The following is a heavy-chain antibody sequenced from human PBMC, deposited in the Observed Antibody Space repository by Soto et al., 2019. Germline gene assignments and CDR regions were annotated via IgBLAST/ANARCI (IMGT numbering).Heavy chain of an antibody. CDR2: ISYDGSNK. CDR1: GFTFTTYG. Sequence: QVQLVESGGGVVQPGRSLRLSCAASGFTFTTYGMHWVRRAPGKGLEWVAVISYDGSNKYYADSLKGRFTISRDNSKNTLYLQVNSLRAEDTAIYYCAKDEKYYYYYYGMDVWGQGTTVTVSS. D-gene: IGHD2-2*01. V-gene: IGHV3-30*18. CDR3: AKDEKYYYYYYGMDV. J-gene: IGHJ6*02.